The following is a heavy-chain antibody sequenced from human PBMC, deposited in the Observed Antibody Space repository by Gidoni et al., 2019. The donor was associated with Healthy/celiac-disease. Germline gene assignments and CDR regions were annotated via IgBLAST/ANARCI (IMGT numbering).Heavy chain of an antibody. J-gene: IGHJ4*02. CDR2: IYYSGST. D-gene: IGHD2-15*01. CDR3: ARHGDGSSLGFDY. Sequence: QLQLQESGPGLVKPSETLSLTCTVSGGSISSSSYYWGWIRQPPGKGLEWIGSIYYSGSTYYNPSLKSRVTISVDTSKNQFSLKLSSVTAADTAVYYCARHGDGSSLGFDYWGQGTLVTVSS. V-gene: IGHV4-39*01. CDR1: GGSISSSSYY.